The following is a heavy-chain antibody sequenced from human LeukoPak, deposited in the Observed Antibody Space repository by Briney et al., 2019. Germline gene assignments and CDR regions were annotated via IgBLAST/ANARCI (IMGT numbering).Heavy chain of an antibody. D-gene: IGHD5-12*01. Sequence: GGSLRLSCAASGFTFSTYAMSWVRQAPGKGLEWVSTITASGGSTYYADSVKGRFTISRDNSKNTLSLQMDSLRAEDTAVYYCAKDPLRGYSGYDYDYWGQGTLVTVSS. CDR3: AKDPLRGYSGYDYDY. V-gene: IGHV3-23*01. CDR1: GFTFSTYA. J-gene: IGHJ4*02. CDR2: ITASGGST.